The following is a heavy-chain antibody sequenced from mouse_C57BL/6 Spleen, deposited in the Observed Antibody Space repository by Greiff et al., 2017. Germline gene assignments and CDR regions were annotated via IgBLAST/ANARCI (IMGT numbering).Heavy chain of an antibody. V-gene: IGHV1-81*01. CDR3: ARGYGSLDY. CDR2: IYPRLGNP. CDR1: GYTFTSSG. J-gene: IGHJ2*01. Sequence: QVQLQQSGAELARPGASVKLSCKASGYTFTSSGISWVKQRTGQGLEWIGEIYPRLGNPYYHAKFQGKATLTADKSSSTAYMDLRRLTSEDAAVYFCARGYGSLDYWGQGTTLTVSS. D-gene: IGHD1-1*01.